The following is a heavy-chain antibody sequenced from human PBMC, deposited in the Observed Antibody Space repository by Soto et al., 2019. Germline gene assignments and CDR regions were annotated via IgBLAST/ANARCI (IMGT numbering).Heavy chain of an antibody. J-gene: IGHJ6*02. V-gene: IGHV4-4*09. Sequence: SQTLPLTSTVSGDSPSSFSNHYCSWIRQPQGRGLEWIGYISEGGYTSYNPSLRSRVFISVDTSNNQVSLNLASVTAADTAIYYCTTQGFGILHGLVNVRGQGTTVT. CDR2: ISEGGYT. D-gene: IGHD3-10*01. CDR1: GDSPSSFSNHY. CDR3: TTQGFGILHGLVNV.